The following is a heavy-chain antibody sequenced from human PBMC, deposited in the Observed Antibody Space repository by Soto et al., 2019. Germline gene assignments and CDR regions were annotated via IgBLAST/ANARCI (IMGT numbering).Heavy chain of an antibody. D-gene: IGHD3-3*01. CDR2: IYFTGTT. J-gene: IGHJ5*02. CDR3: ARGDGYYDLWSGYFDP. V-gene: IGHV4-59*01. Sequence: SETLSLTCSVSGVSIRSNYWTWIRQSPGKGLEWIGYIYFTGTTNYNPSLKSRVSISLDTSKNQMSLKFNSMTAADTAVYYCARGDGYYDLWSGYFDPWGQGTPVTVSS. CDR1: GVSIRSNY.